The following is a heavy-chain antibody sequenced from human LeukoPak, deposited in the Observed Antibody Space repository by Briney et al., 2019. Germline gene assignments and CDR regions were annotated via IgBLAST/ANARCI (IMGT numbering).Heavy chain of an antibody. CDR3: ARVGSYYYGSGSYYRGSYFDY. CDR2: IIPIFGTA. Sequence: SVKVSCKASGGTFSSYAISWVRQAPGQGLEWMGGIIPIFGTANYAQKFQGRVTITADESTSTAYMELSSLRSEDTAVYYCARVGSYYYGSGSYYRGSYFDYWGQGTLVTLSS. CDR1: GGTFSSYA. D-gene: IGHD3-10*01. J-gene: IGHJ4*02. V-gene: IGHV1-69*13.